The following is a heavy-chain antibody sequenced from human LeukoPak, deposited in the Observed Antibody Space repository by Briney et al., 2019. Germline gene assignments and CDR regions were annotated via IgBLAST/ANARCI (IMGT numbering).Heavy chain of an antibody. D-gene: IGHD6-13*01. CDR3: AKTPYSSDWYGYWFDP. V-gene: IGHV3-23*01. CDR2: ISGSGGAT. Sequence: SGGSLRLSCAASGFTFGNFAMSWVRQAPGKGLEWVSSISGSGGATYYVDSVKGRFTTSRDNSKNTLYLQMNSLRAEDTAVYYCAKTPYSSDWYGYWFDPWGQGTLVTVSS. J-gene: IGHJ5*02. CDR1: GFTFGNFA.